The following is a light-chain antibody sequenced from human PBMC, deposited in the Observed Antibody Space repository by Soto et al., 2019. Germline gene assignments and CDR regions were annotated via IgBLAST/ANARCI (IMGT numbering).Light chain of an antibody. J-gene: IGLJ1*01. Sequence: QSVLTQPASVSGSPGQSITISCTGTSSDVGGYIYVSWYQQHPGNAPKLMIYDVNNRPSGVSNRFSGSKSGNTASLTISGLQTEDEADYYCVSYTSSFSYVFGSGTKLTVL. CDR1: SSDVGGYIY. V-gene: IGLV2-14*03. CDR2: DVN. CDR3: VSYTSSFSYV.